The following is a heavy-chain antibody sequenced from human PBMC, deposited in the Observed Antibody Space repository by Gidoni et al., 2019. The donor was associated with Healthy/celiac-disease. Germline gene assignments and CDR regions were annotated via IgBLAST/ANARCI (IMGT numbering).Heavy chain of an antibody. J-gene: IGHJ4*02. Sequence: EVQLVESGGGLVQPGGSLRLSCAASGFTFSSYARGLVRQAPGKGLEWVSAIGGSGGSTYNADSVKGRFTISRDDSKNTLYLQMNSLRAEDTAVYYCARKPGIAVAGDSGFDYWGQGTLVTVSS. CDR2: IGGSGGST. V-gene: IGHV3-23*04. CDR3: ARKPGIAVAGDSGFDY. CDR1: GFTFSSYA. D-gene: IGHD6-19*01.